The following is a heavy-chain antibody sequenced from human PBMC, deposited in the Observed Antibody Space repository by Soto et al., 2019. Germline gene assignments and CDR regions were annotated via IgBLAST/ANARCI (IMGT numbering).Heavy chain of an antibody. CDR2: IYYSGST. J-gene: IGHJ4*02. CDR1: GGSISSYY. CDR3: ARVGYYYDSSGYYGIWFDY. Sequence: SETLSLTCTVSGGSISSYYWSWIRQPPGKGLEWIGYIYYSGSTNYNPSLKSRVTISVDTSKNQFSLKLSSVTAADTAVYYCARVGYYYDSSGYYGIWFDYWGQGTLVTVS. V-gene: IGHV4-59*01. D-gene: IGHD3-22*01.